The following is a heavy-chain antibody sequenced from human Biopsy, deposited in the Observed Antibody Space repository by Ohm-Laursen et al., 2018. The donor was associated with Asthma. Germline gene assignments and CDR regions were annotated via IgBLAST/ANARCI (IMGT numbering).Heavy chain of an antibody. V-gene: IGHV3-53*01. CDR3: AKDERVYYGSDSKYMQPVPLSD. J-gene: IGHJ4*02. CDR2: IYSGGTS. Sequence: SLRLSCTASGFTVSRDHMFWVRQAPGKGLEWVSVIYSGGTSHTADSVRGRFTISRDFSKNTLHLQMHSPRAEDTAVYYCAKDERVYYGSDSKYMQPVPLSDWGQGTLVIVSA. CDR1: GFTVSRDH. D-gene: IGHD3-10*01.